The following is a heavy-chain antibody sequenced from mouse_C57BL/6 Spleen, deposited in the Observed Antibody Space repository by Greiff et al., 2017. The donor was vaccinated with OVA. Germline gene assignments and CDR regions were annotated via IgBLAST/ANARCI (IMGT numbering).Heavy chain of an antibody. V-gene: IGHV5-4*03. Sequence: EVKVVESGGGLVKPGGSLKLSCAASGFTFSSYAMSWVRQTPEKRLEWVATISDGGSYTYYPDNVKGRFTISRDNAKNNLYLQMSHLKSEDTAMYYCAYGSNYFDYWGQGTTLTVSS. CDR3: AYGSNYFDY. J-gene: IGHJ2*01. CDR2: ISDGGSYT. D-gene: IGHD1-1*01. CDR1: GFTFSSYA.